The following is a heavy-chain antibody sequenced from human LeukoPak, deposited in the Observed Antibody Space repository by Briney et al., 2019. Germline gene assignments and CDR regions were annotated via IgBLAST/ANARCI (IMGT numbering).Heavy chain of an antibody. Sequence: SETLSLICTVSGRSISSYYWSWIRQPPGKGLEWIGYIYYSGSTNYNPSLKSRVTISVDTSKNQFSLKLSSVTAADTAVYYCARHSPPYYDILTGYYIAPHYFDYRGQGTLVTVCS. J-gene: IGHJ4*02. CDR2: IYYSGST. CDR1: GRSISSYY. CDR3: ARHSPPYYDILTGYYIAPHYFDY. D-gene: IGHD3-9*01. V-gene: IGHV4-59*08.